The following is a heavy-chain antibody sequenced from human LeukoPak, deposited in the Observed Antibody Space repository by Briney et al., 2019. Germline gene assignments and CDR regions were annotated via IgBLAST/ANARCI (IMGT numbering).Heavy chain of an antibody. D-gene: IGHD4-11*01. CDR2: ISSSSNYI. J-gene: IGHJ4*02. V-gene: IGHV3-21*01. CDR1: GFTFSSYS. CDR3: ARHPERDYDY. Sequence: GGTLRLSCAASGFTFSSYSMNWVRQAPGKGLEWVSSISSSSNYIYYADSVKGRFTISRDNAKNSLYLQMNSLRAEDTAVYYRARHPERDYDYWGQGTLVTVSS.